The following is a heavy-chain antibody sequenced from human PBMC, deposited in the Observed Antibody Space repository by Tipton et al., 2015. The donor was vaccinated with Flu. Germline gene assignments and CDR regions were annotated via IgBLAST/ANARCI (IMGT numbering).Heavy chain of an antibody. CDR3: ARGAGRFGESHTYYFDY. D-gene: IGHD3-10*01. CDR1: GGSISSGGYS. V-gene: IGHV4-30-2*01. J-gene: IGHJ4*02. Sequence: TLSLTCAVSGGSISSGGYSWSWIRQPPGKGLEWIGYIYHSGSTYYNPSLKSRVTISVDRSKNQFSLKLSSVTAADTAVYYCARGAGRFGESHTYYFDYWGQGTLVTVSS. CDR2: IYHSGST.